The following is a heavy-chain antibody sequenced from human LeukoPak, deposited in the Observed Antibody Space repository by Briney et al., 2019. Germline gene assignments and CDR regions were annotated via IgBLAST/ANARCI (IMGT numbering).Heavy chain of an antibody. CDR2: IKSKTDGGTT. J-gene: IGHJ4*02. D-gene: IGHD1-26*01. CDR3: ARDCGVGSTFDY. Sequence: NAGGSLRLSCAASGFTFSNAWMNWVRQAPGKGLEWVGRIKSKTDGGTTDYAAPVKGRFTISRDDSKNTLYLQMNSLRAEDTAVYYCARDCGVGSTFDYWGQGTLVTVSS. V-gene: IGHV3-15*07. CDR1: GFTFSNAW.